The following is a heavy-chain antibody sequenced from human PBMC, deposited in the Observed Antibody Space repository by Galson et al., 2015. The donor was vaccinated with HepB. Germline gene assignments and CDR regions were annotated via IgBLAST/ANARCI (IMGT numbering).Heavy chain of an antibody. CDR3: VTYCSSTSCDAFDI. CDR2: ISSNGGST. CDR1: GFTFSSYA. D-gene: IGHD2-2*01. Sequence: SLRLSCAASGFTFSSYAMHWVRQAPGKGLEYVSAISSNGGSTYYADSVKGRFTISRDNSKNTLYLQMSSLRAEDTAVYYCVTYCSSTSCDAFDIWGQGTMVTVSS. V-gene: IGHV3-64D*06. J-gene: IGHJ3*02.